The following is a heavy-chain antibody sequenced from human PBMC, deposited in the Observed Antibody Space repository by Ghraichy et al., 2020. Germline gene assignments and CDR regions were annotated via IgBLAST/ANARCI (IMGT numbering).Heavy chain of an antibody. D-gene: IGHD6-19*01. Sequence: LSLTCAASGLTFSGSTVHWVRQASGKGLEWVGRIRNKANNYATAYGVSVKGRFTVSRDDSKNTAYLQMNSLETEDTAVYYCTRVEVARTWRFDPWGQGTLVTVSS. CDR3: TRVEVARTWRFDP. CDR2: IRNKANNYAT. V-gene: IGHV3-73*01. CDR1: GLTFSGST. J-gene: IGHJ5*02.